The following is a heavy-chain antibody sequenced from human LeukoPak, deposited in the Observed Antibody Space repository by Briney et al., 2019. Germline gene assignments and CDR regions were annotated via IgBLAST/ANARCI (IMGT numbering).Heavy chain of an antibody. CDR2: IYYSGST. CDR1: GGSISSYY. D-gene: IGHD2-2*01. J-gene: IGHJ4*02. Sequence: SETLSLTCTVSGGSISSYYWSWIRQPPGQGLEGIGYIYYSGSTNYNPSLKSRVTISVDTSKNQFSLKLSSVTAADTAVYYCARTVCSSTSCWFDYWGQGTLVTVSS. CDR3: ARTVCSSTSCWFDY. V-gene: IGHV4-59*01.